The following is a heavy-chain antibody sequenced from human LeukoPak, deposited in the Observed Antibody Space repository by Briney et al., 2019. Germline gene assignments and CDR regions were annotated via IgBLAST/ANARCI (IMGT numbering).Heavy chain of an antibody. CDR2: IYYSGSP. Sequence: SETLSLTCTVSGGSIGSDYWSWIRQPPGKGLEWIGYIYYSGSPTYNPSLKSRVTISLDTSKNQFSLKLSSVTAADTAVYYCARHSSYTAAGGFDYWGQGTLVTVSS. CDR3: ARHSSYTAAGGFDY. J-gene: IGHJ4*02. D-gene: IGHD6-13*01. V-gene: IGHV4-59*08. CDR1: GGSIGSDY.